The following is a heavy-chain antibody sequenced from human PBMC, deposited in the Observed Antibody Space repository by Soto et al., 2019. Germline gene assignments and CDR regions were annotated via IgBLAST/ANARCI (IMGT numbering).Heavy chain of an antibody. CDR3: ARECVDTVTSITIPFDY. CDR1: GFTFSCFE. D-gene: IGHD5-12*01. CDR2: ISSSGSYM. J-gene: IGHJ4*02. V-gene: IGHV3-21*01. Sequence: GGSLRLTXAASGFTFSCFEMNWVRQPPGKGLEWVSFISSSGSYMYYADSVKGRFTISRDNSKKSVYLQRNSLRADDTAVYYCARECVDTVTSITIPFDYWGQGALVTVSS.